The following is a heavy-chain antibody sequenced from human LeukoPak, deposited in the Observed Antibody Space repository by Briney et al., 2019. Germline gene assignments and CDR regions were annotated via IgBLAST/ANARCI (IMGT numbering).Heavy chain of an antibody. CDR3: AREVATVRGCHDY. CDR2: IYYSAST. CDR1: GGSISSGNYY. V-gene: IGHV4-31*03. D-gene: IGHD5-24*01. J-gene: IGHJ4*02. Sequence: SQTLSLTCTVSGGSISSGNYYWSWIRQHPGKGLEWIGYIYYSASTYYNPSLKSRVTISVDTSKNQFSLKLSSVTAADTAVYYCAREVATVRGCHDYWGQGTLVTVSS.